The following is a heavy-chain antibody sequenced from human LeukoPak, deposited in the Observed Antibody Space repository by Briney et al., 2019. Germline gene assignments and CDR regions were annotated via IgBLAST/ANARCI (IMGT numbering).Heavy chain of an antibody. CDR1: GFAFSIYA. J-gene: IGHJ4*02. D-gene: IGHD2-15*01. CDR3: ARDRMGGSFDY. Sequence: GGSLRLSCAASGFAFSIYAMNWVRQAPGKGLEWVSFITSDSNTIYYADSMKGRFTISRDNAENSLYLQMNSLSAEDTAVYYCARDRMGGSFDYWVQGTLVTVSS. CDR2: ITSDSNTI. V-gene: IGHV3-48*01.